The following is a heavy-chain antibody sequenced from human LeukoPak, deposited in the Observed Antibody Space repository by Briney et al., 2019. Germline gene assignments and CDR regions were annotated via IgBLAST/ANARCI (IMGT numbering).Heavy chain of an antibody. CDR1: GGSFSGYY. J-gene: IGHJ4*02. V-gene: IGHV4-34*01. D-gene: IGHD3-10*01. CDR2: INHSGST. CDR3: ARGYNRLWFNPTLFDY. Sequence: SETLSLTCAVHGGSFSGYYWSWIRQPPGKGLEWIGEINHSGSTNYNPSLKSRVTISVDTSKNQFSLKLSSVTAADTAVYYCARGYNRLWFNPTLFDYWGQGTLVTVSS.